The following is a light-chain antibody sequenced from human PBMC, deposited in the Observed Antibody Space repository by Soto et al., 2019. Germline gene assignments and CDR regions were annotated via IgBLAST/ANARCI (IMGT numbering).Light chain of an antibody. CDR3: SSYTSSSTLV. CDR2: EVS. J-gene: IGLJ1*01. CDR1: SSDVGGYNY. V-gene: IGLV2-14*01. Sequence: QSALTQPASVSGSPGQSIIISCTGTSSDVGGYNYVSWYQQHPGKAPKLVIFEVSNRPSGVSNRFSGSKSGNTASLTISGLQAEDEADYYGSSYTSSSTLVFGTGTKLTVL.